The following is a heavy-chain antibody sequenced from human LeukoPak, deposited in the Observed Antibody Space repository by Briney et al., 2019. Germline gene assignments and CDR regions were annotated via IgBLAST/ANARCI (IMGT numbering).Heavy chain of an antibody. CDR1: GYSISSGYY. V-gene: IGHV4-38-2*02. CDR2: IYQSGST. Sequence: SETLSLTCTVSGYSISSGYYWGWIRQPPGKGLEWIGSIYQSGSTYYNPSLKSRVTISVDTSKNQFSLKVSSVTAADTAVYYCARADYYYYYMDVWGKGTTVTVSS. CDR3: ARADYYYYYMDV. J-gene: IGHJ6*03.